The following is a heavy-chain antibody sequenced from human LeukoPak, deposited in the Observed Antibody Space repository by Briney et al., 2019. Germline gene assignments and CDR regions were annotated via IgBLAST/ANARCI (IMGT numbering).Heavy chain of an antibody. J-gene: IGHJ4*02. Sequence: GGSLRLSCAVSGITLSNHGMTWVRQAPGKGLEWVAGISDTGGRTNYADSVKGRFTISRDNPKNTLYLQMNSLRAEDTAVYFCAKRGVVIRVILVGFHKEAYYFDSWGQGALVTVSS. CDR1: GITLSNHG. CDR2: ISDTGGRT. V-gene: IGHV3-23*01. CDR3: AKRGVVIRVILVGFHKEAYYFDS. D-gene: IGHD3-22*01.